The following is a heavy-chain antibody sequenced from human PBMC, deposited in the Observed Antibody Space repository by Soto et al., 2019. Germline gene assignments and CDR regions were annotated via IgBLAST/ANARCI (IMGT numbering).Heavy chain of an antibody. V-gene: IGHV3-23*01. CDR3: AKERLQWDAFDI. CDR2: ISGSGGGT. J-gene: IGHJ3*02. D-gene: IGHD5-18*01. CDR1: GFTFNNYG. Sequence: AWGSLRLSCAASGFTFNNYGLTWVRQAPGKGLEWVSAISGSGGGTYYAGSVRGRFTISRDNSKNTLYLQMNSLRAEDTAVYYCAKERLQWDAFDIWGQGTMVTVSS.